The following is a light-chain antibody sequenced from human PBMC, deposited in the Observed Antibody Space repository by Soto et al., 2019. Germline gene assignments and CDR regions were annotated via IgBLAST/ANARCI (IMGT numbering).Light chain of an antibody. Sequence: QSALTQPPSASGSPGQSVAISCTGTSSDVGGYNYVSWYQQHPGKAPKLMIYEVNKRPSGVPDRFSGSKSGNTASLTISGLQADDESYYYCTSYSSGSSLVIFGGGTKLTVL. CDR3: TSYSSGSSLVI. V-gene: IGLV2-8*01. J-gene: IGLJ2*01. CDR2: EVN. CDR1: SSDVGGYNY.